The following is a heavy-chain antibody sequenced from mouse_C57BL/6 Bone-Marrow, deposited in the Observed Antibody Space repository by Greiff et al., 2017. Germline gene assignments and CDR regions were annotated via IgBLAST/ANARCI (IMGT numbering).Heavy chain of an antibody. V-gene: IGHV1-26*01. CDR3: AREGYYYGSDFDY. CDR2: LNPNHGGT. Sequence: EVQLVASGPELVKPGASVKISCKASGYTFPDYYMNWVKLSHGKSLEWIGALNPNHGGTSYNQKFKGKATLTVDKSSSTAYMELRSLTSEDSAVDDCAREGYYYGSDFDYWGQGTTLTVSS. J-gene: IGHJ2*01. D-gene: IGHD1-1*01. CDR1: GYTFPDYY.